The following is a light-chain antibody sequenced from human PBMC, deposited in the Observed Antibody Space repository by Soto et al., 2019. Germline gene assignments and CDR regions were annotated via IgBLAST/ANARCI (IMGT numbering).Light chain of an antibody. CDR2: GAS. CDR3: QQYGSSPYT. J-gene: IGKJ2*01. Sequence: EIVLTQSPGTLSLSPGERATLSCRASQSVSSSYLAWYQQKPGQAPSLFIYGASNRATGIPDRFTGGGSGTDFTLTISRLEPEDFAVYYCQQYGSSPYTFGQGTKLEIK. V-gene: IGKV3-20*01. CDR1: QSVSSSY.